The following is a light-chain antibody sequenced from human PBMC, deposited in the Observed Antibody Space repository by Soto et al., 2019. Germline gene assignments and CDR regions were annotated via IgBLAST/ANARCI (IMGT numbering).Light chain of an antibody. V-gene: IGKV4-1*01. J-gene: IGKJ1*01. Sequence: DIVMTQSPDSLAVSLGARATINCKSSQNLLYSSNNKNYLAWYQQKPGQPPKLLIYWASTRESGVPDRFSGSGSGTDFTLTISSLHTEDVAVYYCQQYYTTPRTFGQGTKVEIK. CDR3: QQYYTTPRT. CDR1: QNLLYSSNNKNY. CDR2: WAS.